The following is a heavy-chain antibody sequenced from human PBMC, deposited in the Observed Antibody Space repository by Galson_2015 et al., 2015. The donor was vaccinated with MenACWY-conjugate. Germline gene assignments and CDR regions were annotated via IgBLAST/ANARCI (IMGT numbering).Heavy chain of an antibody. CDR2: INSDGRTT. CDR1: GFTFSSYW. D-gene: IGHD3-10*01. CDR3: ARAFTFGSNYAYQFDY. Sequence: SMRLSCAAYGFTFSSYWMHWGRQAPVKGLVWVSRINSDGRTTTYADSVKGRFAVPRDNAKNPLYLQMNSLRAEDTAVYYCARAFTFGSNYAYQFDYWGQGTLVTVSS. J-gene: IGHJ4*02. V-gene: IGHV3-74*01.